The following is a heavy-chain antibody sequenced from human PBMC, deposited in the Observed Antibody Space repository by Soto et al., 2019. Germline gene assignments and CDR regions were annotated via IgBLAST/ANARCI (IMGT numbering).Heavy chain of an antibody. CDR3: AALITMLVVTRGFDP. J-gene: IGHJ5*02. CDR1: GGTFSSYA. V-gene: IGHV1-69*01. D-gene: IGHD3-22*01. Sequence: QGQLVQSGAAVKKPGSSVKVSCKASGGTFSSYAISWVRQAPGQGLEWMGGIIPIFGTANYAQKFQGRVTITADESTSTADMELGSMISEDTAVYYCAALITMLVVTRGFDPWGQGTLVTVSS. CDR2: IIPIFGTA.